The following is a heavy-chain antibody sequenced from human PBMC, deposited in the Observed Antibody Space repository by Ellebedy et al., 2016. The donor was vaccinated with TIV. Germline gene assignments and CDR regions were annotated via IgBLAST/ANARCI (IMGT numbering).Heavy chain of an antibody. CDR3: AQAWGAPLFDY. V-gene: IGHV3-66*01. D-gene: IGHD1-26*01. Sequence: PGGSLRLSCAASGFAVTDYYMSWVRQAPGKGLQWVSVIYKGESGSTFYAESVKGRFTMSRDSWRNALYLQMNSLTDEDTAVYYCAQAWGAPLFDYWGRGTLVSVSS. CDR2: IYKGESGST. CDR1: GFAVTDYY. J-gene: IGHJ4*02.